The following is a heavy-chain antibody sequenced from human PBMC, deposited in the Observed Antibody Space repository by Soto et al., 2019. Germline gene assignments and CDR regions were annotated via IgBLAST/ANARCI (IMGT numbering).Heavy chain of an antibody. CDR3: VREVGHIDY. CDR2: ISSSSTM. J-gene: IGHJ4*02. CDR1: GFTFSQYG. V-gene: IGHV3-48*01. D-gene: IGHD1-26*01. Sequence: EVQLVESGGGLVLPGGSLRLSCVASGFTFSQYGLNWVRQAPGKGLEWISFISSSSTMQYADSVKGRFTISRDNAKNSMYLEMNSLRVEDTAMYYCVREVGHIDYWGQGTLVTVSS.